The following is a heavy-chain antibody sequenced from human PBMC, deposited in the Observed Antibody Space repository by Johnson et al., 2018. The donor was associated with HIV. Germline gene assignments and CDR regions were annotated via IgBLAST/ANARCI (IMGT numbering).Heavy chain of an antibody. V-gene: IGHV3-30*19. CDR2: ISYDGSNK. CDR3: ARGRMGLKVVDRRGGGFDI. J-gene: IGHJ3*02. D-gene: IGHD3-22*01. CDR1: GFTFSSYG. Sequence: QVQLVESGGGVVQPGGSLRLSCAASGFTFSSYGMHWVRQAPGRGLEWVAFISYDGSNKYYAVSVKGRFTLLRDNSKNTLYLQMNSLRGEDTAVYHCARGRMGLKVVDRRGGGFDIWGQGTKVTVSS.